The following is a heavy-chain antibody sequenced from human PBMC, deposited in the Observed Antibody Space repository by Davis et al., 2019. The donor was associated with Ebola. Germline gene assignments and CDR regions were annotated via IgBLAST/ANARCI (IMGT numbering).Heavy chain of an antibody. CDR1: GFTFSNAW. CDR2: IIDSGGTT. V-gene: IGHV3-23*01. CDR3: AKDRCSSTSCYNLDAFDM. Sequence: GESLKISCAASGFTFSNAWMSWVRQAPGKGLEWVSSIIDSGGTTYYADSVKGRFTISRDNSKNTLYLQMNSLRAEDTAVYSCAKDRCSSTSCYNLDAFDMWGQGTMVTVSS. J-gene: IGHJ3*02. D-gene: IGHD2-2*02.